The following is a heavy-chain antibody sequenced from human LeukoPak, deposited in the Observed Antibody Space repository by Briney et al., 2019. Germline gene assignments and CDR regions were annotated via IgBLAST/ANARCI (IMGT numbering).Heavy chain of an antibody. V-gene: IGHV4-39*07. CDR2: IYYSGST. D-gene: IGHD2-21*01. CDR1: GGSISSSSYY. CDR3: AREVGSIATTIDY. Sequence: SETLSLTCTVSGGSISSSSYYWGWIRQPPGNGLEWIGSIYYSGSTYYNPSLKSRVTISVDTSKNQFSLKLSSVTAADTAVYYCAREVGSIATTIDYWGQGTLVTVSS. J-gene: IGHJ4*02.